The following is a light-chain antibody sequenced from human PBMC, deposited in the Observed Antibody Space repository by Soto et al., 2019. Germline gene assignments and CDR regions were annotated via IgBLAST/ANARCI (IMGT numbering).Light chain of an antibody. CDR1: QSVSSNF. V-gene: IGKV3-20*01. CDR2: AAS. Sequence: EIVLTQSPGTLSLSPGERATLSCRASQSVSSNFLAWYQQKSGQAPRLRIYAASSRATGIPGRFSGSGSGTGFTLTISRLEPEDFAVYYCQQYASSPITFGQGTRLEIK. CDR3: QQYASSPIT. J-gene: IGKJ5*01.